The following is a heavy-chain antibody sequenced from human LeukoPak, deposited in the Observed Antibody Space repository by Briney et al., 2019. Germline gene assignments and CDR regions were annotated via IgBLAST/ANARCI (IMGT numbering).Heavy chain of an antibody. CDR3: ASSSLVVVVTYGFDI. V-gene: IGHV3-23*01. Sequence: GGSLRLSCAASGFTFSSYAMSWVRQAPGKGLEWVSATSGSGGSTYYADSVKGRFTISRDNSKNTLYLQMNSLRAEDTAVYYCASSSLVVVVTYGFDIWGRGTAVTVSS. CDR2: TSGSGGST. CDR1: GFTFSSYA. J-gene: IGHJ3*02. D-gene: IGHD2-21*01.